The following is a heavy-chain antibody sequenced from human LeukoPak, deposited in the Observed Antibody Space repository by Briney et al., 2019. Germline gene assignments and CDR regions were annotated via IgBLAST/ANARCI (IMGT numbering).Heavy chain of an antibody. D-gene: IGHD5-18*01. J-gene: IGHJ6*03. CDR3: ARVGTPMVTIVAPYYMDV. V-gene: IGHV3-7*01. Sequence: PGGSLRLSCAASGLSFSDPWMSWVRQAPGKGLEWVANINQDGSDKYYVPSVKGRFTISRDNAKNSLYLQMNSLRAEDTAVYYCARVGTPMVTIVAPYYMDVWGKGTTVTVSS. CDR2: INQDGSDK. CDR1: GLSFSDPW.